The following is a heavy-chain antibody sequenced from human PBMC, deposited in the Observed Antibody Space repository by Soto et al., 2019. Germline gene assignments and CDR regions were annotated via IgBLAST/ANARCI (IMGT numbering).Heavy chain of an antibody. V-gene: IGHV3-23*01. Sequence: GGSLRLSCAASGFTFSSYAMSWVRQAPGKGLEWVSAISGSGGSTYYADSVKGRFTISRDNSKNTLYLQMNSLRAEDTAVYYCAKLAIKWLPTVYYFDYWGQGTLVTVSS. CDR2: ISGSGGST. D-gene: IGHD3-22*01. CDR1: GFTFSSYA. CDR3: AKLAIKWLPTVYYFDY. J-gene: IGHJ4*02.